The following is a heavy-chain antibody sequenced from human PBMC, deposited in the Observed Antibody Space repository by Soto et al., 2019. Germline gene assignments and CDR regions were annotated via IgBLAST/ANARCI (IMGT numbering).Heavy chain of an antibody. J-gene: IGHJ6*02. CDR3: ARERSRQWGYGLDV. Sequence: QVQLQESGPAGLVKPSQTLSLTCSVSGGSMTSGGYYWTWIRQHPGKGLEWIGYIYYDGSTYQNPSLKSRVSISVDTSKNQFSLKLSSVTAADTALYYCARERSRQWGYGLDVWGQGTTVTVSS. CDR1: GGSMTSGGYY. CDR2: IYYDGST. V-gene: IGHV4-31*03. D-gene: IGHD3-16*01.